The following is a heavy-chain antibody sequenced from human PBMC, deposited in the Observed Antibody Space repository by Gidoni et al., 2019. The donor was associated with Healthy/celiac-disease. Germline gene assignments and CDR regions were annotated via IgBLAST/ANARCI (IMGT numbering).Heavy chain of an antibody. CDR3: ARSAGAEGSYYYGMDV. CDR2: IIPICGTA. Sequence: QVQLVQSGAEVKKPGSSVKVSCQASGGPFSSYAISWVRQAPGQGLEWMGGIIPICGTANYAKKFQGRVTITADESTSTAYMELSSLRSEDTAVYYWARSAGAEGSYYYGMDVWGQGTTVTVSS. D-gene: IGHD3-10*01. V-gene: IGHV1-69*01. CDR1: GGPFSSYA. J-gene: IGHJ6*02.